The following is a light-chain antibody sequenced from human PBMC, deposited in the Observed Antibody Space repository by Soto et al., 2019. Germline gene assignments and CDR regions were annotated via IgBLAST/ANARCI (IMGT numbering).Light chain of an antibody. Sequence: QSALTQPASVSGSPGQSITISCTGPSSDVGYYNLVSWYQQHPGKAPKLMIYEDIKRPSGVSNRFSASKSGNTASLTISGLQAEDEADYYCCSYAYTASFFWVFGGGTKVTVL. J-gene: IGLJ3*02. CDR1: SSDVGYYNL. CDR3: CSYAYTASFFWV. V-gene: IGLV2-23*02. CDR2: EDI.